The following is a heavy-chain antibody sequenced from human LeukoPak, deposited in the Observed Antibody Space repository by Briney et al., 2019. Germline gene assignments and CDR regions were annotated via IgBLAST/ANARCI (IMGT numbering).Heavy chain of an antibody. CDR1: GFTFSRYS. D-gene: IGHD3-16*01. CDR3: VCLGLGGLSLD. J-gene: IGHJ4*02. V-gene: IGHV3-74*01. CDR2: VNSDGSGT. Sequence: GGSLRLSCAASGFTFSRYSTHWVRQAPGKGLVWVSHVNSDGSGTDYADSVKGRFTISRDNAKNTLYLQMNSLRVEDTAVYYCVCLGLGGLSLDWGQGTLVTVSS.